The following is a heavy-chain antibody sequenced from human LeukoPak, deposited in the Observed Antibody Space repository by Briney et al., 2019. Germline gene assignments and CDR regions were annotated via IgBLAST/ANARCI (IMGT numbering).Heavy chain of an antibody. J-gene: IGHJ4*02. V-gene: IGHV3-23*01. CDR2: ISGSGDST. CDR1: GFTFSSYA. Sequence: PGGSLRLSCAASGFTFSSYAMSWVRQAPGKGLEWVSGISGSGDSTYNADSVKGRFTISRDNSKNTLYLQMNSLRAEDTAVYYCAKDQRRSGWYFDYWGQGTLVTVSS. D-gene: IGHD6-19*01. CDR3: AKDQRRSGWYFDY.